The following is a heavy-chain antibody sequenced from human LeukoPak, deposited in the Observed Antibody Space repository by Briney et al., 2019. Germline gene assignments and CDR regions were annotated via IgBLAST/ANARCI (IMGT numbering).Heavy chain of an antibody. J-gene: IGHJ4*02. CDR2: INPNSGGT. Sequence: XXRQAPGXGLEWMGWINPNSGGTNYAQKFQGRVTMTRDTSISTAYMELSRLRSDDTAVYYCARGSDYFDYWGQGTLVTVSS. V-gene: IGHV1-2*02. CDR3: ARGSDYFDY.